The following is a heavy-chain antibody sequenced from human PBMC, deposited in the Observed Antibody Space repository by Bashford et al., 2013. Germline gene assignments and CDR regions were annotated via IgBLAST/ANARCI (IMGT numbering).Heavy chain of an antibody. Sequence: ASVKVSCKASGYTFTDYYVHWVRQAPGQGLEWMGWINPNSGDTNYAQKFQGRVTMTRDTSIRTAYMELSRLRSDDTAVYYCASYGVVVVADPRPHYFDYWGQGTLVTVSS. CDR3: ASYGVVVVADPRPHYFDY. D-gene: IGHD2-15*01. CDR1: GYTFTDYY. J-gene: IGHJ4*02. CDR2: INPNSGDT. V-gene: IGHV1-2*02.